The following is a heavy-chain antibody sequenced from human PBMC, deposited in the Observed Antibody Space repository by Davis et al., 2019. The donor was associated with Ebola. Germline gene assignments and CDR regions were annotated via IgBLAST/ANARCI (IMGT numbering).Heavy chain of an antibody. Sequence: GESLKISCAASGFTLNNYEMNWVRQAPGKGLEWLSYIDSSGSIKYYGDSVKGRFTISRDDAKNSLYLQMNSLRAEDTAIYYCARDYLAMTGHSGMDVWGQGTTVSVSS. CDR1: GFTLNNYE. CDR2: IDSSGSIK. J-gene: IGHJ6*02. V-gene: IGHV3-48*03. CDR3: ARDYLAMTGHSGMDV. D-gene: IGHD3-9*01.